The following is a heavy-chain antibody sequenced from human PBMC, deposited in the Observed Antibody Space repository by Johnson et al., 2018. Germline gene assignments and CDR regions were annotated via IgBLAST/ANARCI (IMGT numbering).Heavy chain of an antibody. CDR1: GFMFSRYG. CDR2: ISGNGAIT. J-gene: IGHJ3*02. CDR3: RSDAFDI. Sequence: VQLVQSGGGLAQXGGSLRLSCAASGFMFSRYGLHWVRQAPGKGLEYVSAISGNGAITDYADSVKGRFTISRDNAKNTLFLQMGSLRVEDTALYYCRSDAFDIWGPGTMVTVSS. V-gene: IGHV3-64*07.